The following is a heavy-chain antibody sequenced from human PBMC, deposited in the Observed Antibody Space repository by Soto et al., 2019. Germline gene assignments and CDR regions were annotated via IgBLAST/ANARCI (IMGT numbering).Heavy chain of an antibody. V-gene: IGHV3-30*18. CDR1: GFTFSSYG. CDR3: AKEKVRYYDFWSGLFVY. CDR2: ISYDGSNK. J-gene: IGHJ4*02. Sequence: QVQLVESGGGVVQPGRSLRLSCAASGFTFSSYGMHWVRQAPGKGLEWVAVISYDGSNKYYADSVKGRFTISRDNSKTTLYQQMDSLRAEDTAVYYCAKEKVRYYDFWSGLFVYWGQGPLVTVSS. D-gene: IGHD3-3*01.